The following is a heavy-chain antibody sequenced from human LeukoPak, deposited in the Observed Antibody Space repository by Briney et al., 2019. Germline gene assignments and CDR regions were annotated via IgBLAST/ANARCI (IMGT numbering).Heavy chain of an antibody. V-gene: IGHV3-21*01. CDR3: ARESRGDCYED. Sequence: KPGGSLRLSCAASGFTFISYSMNWVRQAPGKGLEWVSSISSSSSYIYYADAVKGRFTISRDNAKNSLYLQMNSLRAEDTAVYYCARESRGDCYEDWGQGTLVTVSS. D-gene: IGHD2-21*02. J-gene: IGHJ4*02. CDR1: GFTFISYS. CDR2: ISSSSSYI.